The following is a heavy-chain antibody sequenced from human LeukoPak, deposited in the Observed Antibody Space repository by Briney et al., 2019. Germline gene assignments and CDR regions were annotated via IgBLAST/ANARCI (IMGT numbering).Heavy chain of an antibody. J-gene: IGHJ3*02. D-gene: IGHD3-22*01. CDR3: ARSAYYYDSSGPLDAFDI. Sequence: SQTLSLTCTVSGGSISSGSYYWSWIRQPAGKGLEWIGRIYTSGSTNYNPSLKSRVTISVDTSKNQFSLKLSSVTAADTAVYYCARSAYYYDSSGPLDAFDIWGQGTMVTVSS. V-gene: IGHV4-61*02. CDR2: IYTSGST. CDR1: GGSISSGSYY.